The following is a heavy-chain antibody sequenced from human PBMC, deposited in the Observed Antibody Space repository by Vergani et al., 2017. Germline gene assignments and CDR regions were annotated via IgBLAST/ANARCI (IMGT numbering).Heavy chain of an antibody. CDR1: GYTFTDYF. V-gene: IGHV1-2*02. CDR2: INPNSGGT. CDR3: ASVGTSSNRDYFDY. J-gene: IGHJ4*02. Sequence: QVQLVQSGAEVKKPGASVKVSCKASGYTFTDYFMHWVRQAPGQGLEWMGWINPNSGGTNYAQKFQGRVTMTRDTSNSTAYMELSNLRSDDTAVYYCASVGTSSNRDYFDYWGQGTLVTVSS. D-gene: IGHD2-2*01.